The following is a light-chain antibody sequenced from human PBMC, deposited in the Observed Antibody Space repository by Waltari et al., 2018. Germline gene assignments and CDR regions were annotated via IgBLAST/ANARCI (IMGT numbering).Light chain of an antibody. Sequence: EIVMTQSPATLSVSPGERATLSCRASQSVIRHVAWYQQKPGQAPSLLIYGASTRATGIPARFSGSGSGTEFTLTISSLQSEDFAVYYCQQYNDWPLPFGQGTRLDIK. CDR3: QQYNDWPLP. CDR1: QSVIRH. V-gene: IGKV3-15*01. CDR2: GAS. J-gene: IGKJ5*01.